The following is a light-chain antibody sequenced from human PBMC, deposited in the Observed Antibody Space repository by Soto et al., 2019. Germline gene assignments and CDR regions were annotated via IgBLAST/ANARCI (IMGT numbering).Light chain of an antibody. V-gene: IGLV2-8*01. J-gene: IGLJ2*01. Sequence: QSALTQPPSASGSPGQSVTISCTGTSSDVGAYNYVSWYQQHPGKAPRLMIYEVSKRPSGVPDRFSGSKSGNTASLTVSGLQAEDEADYYCSSYAGRGVFGGGTKLTVL. CDR3: SSYAGRGV. CDR1: SSDVGAYNY. CDR2: EVS.